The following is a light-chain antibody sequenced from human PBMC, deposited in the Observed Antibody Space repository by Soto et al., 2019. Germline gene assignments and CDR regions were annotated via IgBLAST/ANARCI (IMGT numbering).Light chain of an antibody. J-gene: IGKJ4*01. CDR1: ESVDIY. CDR3: QQRRNWPPIT. CDR2: HAS. Sequence: ETVLTQSPATLSLSPGETATLSCRASESVDIYLAWYQQKPGQAPRLLIYHASNRATGIPARFSGSGSGTDFTLIISSLEPEDSAVYYCQQRRNWPPITFGGGTRVEI. V-gene: IGKV3-11*01.